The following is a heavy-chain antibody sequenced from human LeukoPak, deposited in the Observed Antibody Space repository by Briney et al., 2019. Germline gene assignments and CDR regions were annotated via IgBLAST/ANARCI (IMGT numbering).Heavy chain of an antibody. Sequence: ASVKVSCKASGGTFSSYAISWVRQAPGQGLEWMGGIIPIFGTSNYAQKFQGRVTITADESTSTAYMELSSLRSEDTAVYYCASHQKGASRFDPWGQGTLVTVSS. CDR3: ASHQKGASRFDP. CDR1: GGTFSSYA. D-gene: IGHD1-26*01. J-gene: IGHJ5*02. V-gene: IGHV1-69*01. CDR2: IIPIFGTS.